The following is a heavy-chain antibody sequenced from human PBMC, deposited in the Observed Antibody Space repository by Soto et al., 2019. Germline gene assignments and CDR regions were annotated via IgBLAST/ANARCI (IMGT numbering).Heavy chain of an antibody. V-gene: IGHV3-48*01. CDR3: ARDHLWFGELSYYYYYMDV. J-gene: IGHJ6*03. D-gene: IGHD3-10*01. Sequence: VGSLRLSCAASGFTFSSYSMNWVRQAPGKGLEWVSYISSSSSTIYYADSVKGRFTISRDNAKNSLYLQMNSLRAEDTAVYYCARDHLWFGELSYYYYYMDVWGKGTTVTVSS. CDR1: GFTFSSYS. CDR2: ISSSSSTI.